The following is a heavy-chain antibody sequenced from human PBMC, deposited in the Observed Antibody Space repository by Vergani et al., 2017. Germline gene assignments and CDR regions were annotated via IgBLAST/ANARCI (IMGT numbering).Heavy chain of an antibody. V-gene: IGHV3-23*01. CDR2: ISGSGGRT. D-gene: IGHD4-17*01. CDR1: GFTFSSYA. Sequence: EVQLLESGGGLVQPGGSMRLSCAASGFTFSSYAMSWVRQAPGKGLEWVSAISGSGGRTYYADSVKGRFTISRDNSKNTLYLQMNSLRAEDTAVYYCAKHGQIDYGDSTSYFDYWGQGTLVTVSS. J-gene: IGHJ4*02. CDR3: AKHGQIDYGDSTSYFDY.